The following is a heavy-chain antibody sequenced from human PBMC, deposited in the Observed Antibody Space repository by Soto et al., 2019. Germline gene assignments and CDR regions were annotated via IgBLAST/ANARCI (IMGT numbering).Heavy chain of an antibody. V-gene: IGHV1-18*04. Sequence: QVQLVQSGAEVKKPGASVKVSCKASGYTFTNFGICWARQAPGQGVEWMGWISAYNGNTNYAHNFQGRVTMTTDTSTSTAYMEPRSLRADDTAVYYCARGGTPIDCWGQGTQVAVSS. D-gene: IGHD3-16*01. CDR3: ARGGTPIDC. J-gene: IGHJ4*02. CDR1: GYTFTNFG. CDR2: ISAYNGNT.